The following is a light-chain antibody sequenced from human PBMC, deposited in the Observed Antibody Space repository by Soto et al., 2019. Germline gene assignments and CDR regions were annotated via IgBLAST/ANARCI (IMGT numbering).Light chain of an antibody. CDR1: QIIGSS. CDR3: QQYYSYPFT. CDR2: DAL. J-gene: IGKJ2*01. Sequence: DIQMTQSPSTRSASVGDRVTITCRASQIIGSSLACYQHKPGKAPKLLIYDALTLQSGFPSRYSGSESGTEFTLTISSLQPGDSATYYCQQYYSYPFTFGKGTKLEV. V-gene: IGKV1-5*01.